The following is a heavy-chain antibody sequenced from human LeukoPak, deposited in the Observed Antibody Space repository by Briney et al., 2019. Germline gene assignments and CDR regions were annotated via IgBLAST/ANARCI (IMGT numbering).Heavy chain of an antibody. V-gene: IGHV4-59*01. CDR2: IYYSGST. CDR1: GGSISSYY. Sequence: PSETLSLTCTVSGGSISSYYWSWIRQPPGKGLEWIGYIYYSGSTNYNPSLKSRVTISVDTSKNQFSLKLSSVTAADTAVYYCARDLHDTIFGVVIWAFDIWGQGTMVTVSS. D-gene: IGHD3-3*01. CDR3: ARDLHDTIFGVVIWAFDI. J-gene: IGHJ3*02.